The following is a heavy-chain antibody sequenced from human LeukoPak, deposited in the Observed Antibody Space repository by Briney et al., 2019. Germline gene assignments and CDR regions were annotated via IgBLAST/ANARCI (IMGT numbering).Heavy chain of an antibody. D-gene: IGHD5-12*01. Sequence: GGSLRLSCAASGFTFSNYAMNWVRQAPGKGLEWVSVVSGSGGNAYYADSVKGRFTISRDNSKNSLYLQMNSLRAEDTAVYYCARVGSSGYDYWGGYYFDYWGQGTLVTVSS. CDR3: ARVGSSGYDYWGGYYFDY. CDR1: GFTFSNYA. V-gene: IGHV3-23*01. CDR2: VSGSGGNA. J-gene: IGHJ4*02.